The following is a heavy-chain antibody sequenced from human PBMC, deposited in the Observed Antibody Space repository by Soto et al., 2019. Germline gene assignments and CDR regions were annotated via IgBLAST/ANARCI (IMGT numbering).Heavy chain of an antibody. Sequence: QVQLVQSGAEVKKPGSSVKVSCKASGGTFSSYTISWVRQAPGQGLEWMGRIIPILGIPNYAQKFKGRVTXTXXKSTSTADRALSSLRSEDTAVYYCARFRGSYGMAVWGQGTTVTVSS. J-gene: IGHJ6*02. CDR3: ARFRGSYGMAV. CDR2: IIPILGIP. CDR1: GGTFSSYT. V-gene: IGHV1-69*02. D-gene: IGHD3-10*01.